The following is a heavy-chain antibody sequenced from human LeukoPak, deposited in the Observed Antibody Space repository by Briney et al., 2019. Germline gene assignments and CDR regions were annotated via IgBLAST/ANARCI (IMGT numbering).Heavy chain of an antibody. V-gene: IGHV1-24*01. D-gene: IGHD1-7*01. CDR1: GYTLTELS. CDR3: ATALGWNYKFAY. CDR2: FDPEDGET. J-gene: IGHJ4*02. Sequence: ASVKVSCKVSGYTLTELSMHWVRQAPGKGLEWMGGFDPEDGETIYAQKFQGRVTMTEDTSTDTAYMELSSLRSEDTAVYYCATALGWNYKFAYWGQGILVTVSS.